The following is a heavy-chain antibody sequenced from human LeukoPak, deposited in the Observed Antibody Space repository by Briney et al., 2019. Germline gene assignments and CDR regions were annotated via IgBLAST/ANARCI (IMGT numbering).Heavy chain of an antibody. CDR1: GGTFSSYA. D-gene: IGHD4-11*01. CDR3: ARHVDSNYPFEH. Sequence: SVKVSCKASGGTFSSYAISCVRQAPGQGLEWMGGIIPIFGTANYAQKFQGRVTITADESTSTAYMELSSLRSEDTAVYYCARHVDSNYPFEHWGQGTLVTVSS. CDR2: IIPIFGTA. V-gene: IGHV1-69*01. J-gene: IGHJ4*02.